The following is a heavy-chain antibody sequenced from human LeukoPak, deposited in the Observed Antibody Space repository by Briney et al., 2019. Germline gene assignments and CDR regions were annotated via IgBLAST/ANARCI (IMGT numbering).Heavy chain of an antibody. CDR3: AKFRKPMALVDAFDT. D-gene: IGHD1-14*01. CDR1: GGTFSSYA. V-gene: IGHV1-69*13. CDR2: IIPIFGTA. Sequence: ASVKVSCKASGGTFSSYAISWVRQAPGQGLEWMGGIIPIFGTANYAQKFQGRVTITADESTSTAYMELSSLRSEDTAVYYCAKFRKPMALVDAFDTWGQGIMVSVSS. J-gene: IGHJ3*02.